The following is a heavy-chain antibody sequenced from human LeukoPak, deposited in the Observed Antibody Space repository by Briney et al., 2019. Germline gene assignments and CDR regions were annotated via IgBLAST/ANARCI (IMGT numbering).Heavy chain of an antibody. Sequence: PSETLSLTCTVSGSSLIPDYWTWIRQPPGTGLEGCGDIYYSGSTNFNPSLHSPVTMSVDTSKNQFSLQLSSVTAADTAMYYCATGDTYLDYWGQGTLVTVSS. V-gene: IGHV4-59*08. J-gene: IGHJ4*02. CDR2: IYYSGST. D-gene: IGHD1-1*01. CDR3: ATGDTYLDY. CDR1: GSSLIPDY.